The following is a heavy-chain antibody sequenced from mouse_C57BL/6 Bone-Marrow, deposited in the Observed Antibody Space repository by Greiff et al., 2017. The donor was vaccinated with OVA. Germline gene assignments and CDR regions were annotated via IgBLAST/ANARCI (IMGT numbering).Heavy chain of an antibody. CDR2: ISSGGSYT. V-gene: IGHV5-6*02. J-gene: IGHJ3*01. CDR3: ARRDGYRFAY. D-gene: IGHD2-3*01. Sequence: DVMLVESGGDLVKPGGSLKLSCAASGFTFSSYGMSWVRQTPDKRLEWVATISSGGSYTYYPDSVKGRFTISSDNAKNTLYLQMSRLKSEDTAMYYGARRDGYRFAYWGQGTLVTVSA. CDR1: GFTFSSYG.